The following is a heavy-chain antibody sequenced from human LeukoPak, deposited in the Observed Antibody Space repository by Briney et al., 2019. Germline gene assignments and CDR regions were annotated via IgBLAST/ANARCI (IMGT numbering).Heavy chain of an antibody. D-gene: IGHD2-15*01. J-gene: IGHJ4*02. CDR2: ISYDGTKK. V-gene: IGHV3-30*03. Sequence: AGGSLRLSCAASEFTLSTYDMHWVRQAPGKGLEWVAVISYDGTKKDYLDSVKGRFTISRDNSKNTLYLQMNTLRAEDTAVYYCARASAYCSGGTCSEFFDYWGQGTLVTVSS. CDR3: ARASAYCSGGTCSEFFDY. CDR1: EFTLSTYD.